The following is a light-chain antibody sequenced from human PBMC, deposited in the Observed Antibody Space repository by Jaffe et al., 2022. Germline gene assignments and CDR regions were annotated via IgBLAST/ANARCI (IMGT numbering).Light chain of an antibody. J-gene: IGKJ2*01. CDR3: QQFGSSPPYT. CDR2: GAS. V-gene: IGKV3-20*01. CDR1: QSVSSIY. Sequence: EIVLTQSPGTLSLSPGERATLSCRASQSVSSIYLAWYQQKPGQAPRLLIYGASSRATGIPDRFSGSGSGTDFTLTISRLEPEDFAVYYCQQFGSSPPYTFGQGTKLEIK.